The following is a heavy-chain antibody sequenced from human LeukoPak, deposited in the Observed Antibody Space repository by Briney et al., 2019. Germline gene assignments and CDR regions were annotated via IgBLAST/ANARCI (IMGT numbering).Heavy chain of an antibody. CDR3: ARMDLITMIVVVINGFDY. CDR2: ISYDGSNK. J-gene: IGHJ4*02. CDR1: GFTFSSYG. V-gene: IGHV3-30*03. D-gene: IGHD3-22*01. Sequence: PGGSLRLSCAASGFTFSSYGMHWVRQAPGKGLEWVAVISYDGSNKYYADSVKGRFTISRDNSKNTLFLQMNSLRAEDTAVYYCARMDLITMIVVVINGFDYWGQGTLVTVSS.